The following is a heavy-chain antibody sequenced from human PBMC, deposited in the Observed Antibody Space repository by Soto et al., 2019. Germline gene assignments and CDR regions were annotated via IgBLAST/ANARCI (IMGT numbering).Heavy chain of an antibody. CDR1: GFTFSNAW. D-gene: IGHD6-13*01. CDR2: IKSKSDGGTT. Sequence: GGSLRLSCAASGFTFSNAWMSWVRQAPGKGLEWVGRIKSKSDGGTTDYAAPVKGRFTISRDDSKNTLYLQMNSLKTEDTAVYYCTTDPEQQLPPGYYYDMDVWGQGTTVTVSS. V-gene: IGHV3-15*01. CDR3: TTDPEQQLPPGYYYDMDV. J-gene: IGHJ6*02.